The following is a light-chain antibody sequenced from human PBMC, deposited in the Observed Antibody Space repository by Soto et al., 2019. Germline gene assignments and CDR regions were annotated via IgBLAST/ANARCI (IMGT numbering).Light chain of an antibody. Sequence: QAVVTQPPSASGTPGQRVTISCSGSSSNIGINPVNWYRQFPGTAPKVLIYSNNQRPSGVPDRFSGSRSGTSASLAISGLQSEDEADYYCAAWDDSLNGPVFGGGTKVTVL. CDR1: SSNIGINP. CDR3: AAWDDSLNGPV. J-gene: IGLJ2*01. CDR2: SNN. V-gene: IGLV1-44*01.